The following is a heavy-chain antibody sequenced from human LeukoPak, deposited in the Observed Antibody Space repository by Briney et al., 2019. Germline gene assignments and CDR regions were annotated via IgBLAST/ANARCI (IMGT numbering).Heavy chain of an antibody. J-gene: IGHJ4*02. V-gene: IGHV1-8*01. CDR1: GYTFTTYD. CDR3: ARGQWGSYGSWYFDY. CDR2: MNPNNGDT. Sequence: GASVKVSCKASGYTFTTYDINWVRQVPRQGREWMGWMNPNNGDTGYAQKFQGRVNITRDTSKTTVYMELRSLTSEDTAIFYCARGQWGSYGSWYFDYWGQGSLVTVSS. D-gene: IGHD3-16*01.